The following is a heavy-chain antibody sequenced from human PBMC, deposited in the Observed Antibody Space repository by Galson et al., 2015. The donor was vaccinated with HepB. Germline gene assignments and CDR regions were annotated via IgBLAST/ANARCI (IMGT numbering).Heavy chain of an antibody. D-gene: IGHD3-10*01. Sequence: SVKVSCKASGGTFSSHPISWVRQAPGQGLQWMGGIIPIFGSANYPQRFQGRVTITADKSTSTAYMELSSLRSEDTAVYYCAADRGDQWGQGTLVTVSS. CDR2: IIPIFGSA. V-gene: IGHV1-69*06. J-gene: IGHJ4*02. CDR1: GGTFSSHP. CDR3: AADRGDQ.